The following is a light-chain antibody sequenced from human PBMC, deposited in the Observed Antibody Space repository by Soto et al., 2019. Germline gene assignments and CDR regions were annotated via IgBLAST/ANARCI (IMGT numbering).Light chain of an antibody. Sequence: EIILTQSPDTLSLTPGERATLSCRASQSVSNNLAWYQQKAGQAPRLLIYGASTRATGIPARFSGSGSGTEFTLTISSLQSEDFAVYFCQQYNIWPQTFGQGTKVDIK. V-gene: IGKV3-15*01. CDR2: GAS. J-gene: IGKJ1*01. CDR1: QSVSNN. CDR3: QQYNIWPQT.